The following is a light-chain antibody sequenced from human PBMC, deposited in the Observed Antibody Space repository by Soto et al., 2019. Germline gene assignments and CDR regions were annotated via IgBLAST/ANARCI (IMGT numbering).Light chain of an antibody. CDR2: DAS. CDR3: QQCNNWPLT. Sequence: EIVMTQSPATPSLSPGERATLSCRASQSVRSNLAWYQQTPGQAPRLLIYDASTRATGVPARFSGSGSGTEFTLTISSLQSEDFAVYYCQQCNNWPLTFGGGTKVEIK. J-gene: IGKJ4*01. V-gene: IGKV3-15*01. CDR1: QSVRSN.